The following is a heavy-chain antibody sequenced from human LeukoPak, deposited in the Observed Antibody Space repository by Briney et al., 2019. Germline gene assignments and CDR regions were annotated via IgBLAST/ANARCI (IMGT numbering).Heavy chain of an antibody. CDR1: LCSISSGGYY. J-gene: IGHJ4*02. Sequence: PSQTLSLTCTLSLCSISSGGYYWSWIRQHPGKGLEWSGYIYYRWSTYYNPSLKSRVTISVDTSKNQFSLKLRSVTAAATAVYSCAREVGYQLTSPYYFDSWGQGTLVTVSS. CDR3: AREVGYQLTSPYYFDS. D-gene: IGHD2-2*01. CDR2: IYYRWST. V-gene: IGHV4-31*03.